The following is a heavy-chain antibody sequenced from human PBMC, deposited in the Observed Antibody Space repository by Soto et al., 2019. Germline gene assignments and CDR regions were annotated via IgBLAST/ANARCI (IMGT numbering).Heavy chain of an antibody. Sequence: SETLSLTCAVSGGSISSGGYSWSWIRQPPGKGLEWIGYIYHSGSTYYNPSPKSRVTISVDRSKNQFSLKLSSVTAADTAVYYCARVYYDQNWFDPWGQGALVTVSS. CDR2: IYHSGST. CDR1: GGSISSGGYS. J-gene: IGHJ5*02. CDR3: ARVYYDQNWFDP. D-gene: IGHD3-3*01. V-gene: IGHV4-30-2*01.